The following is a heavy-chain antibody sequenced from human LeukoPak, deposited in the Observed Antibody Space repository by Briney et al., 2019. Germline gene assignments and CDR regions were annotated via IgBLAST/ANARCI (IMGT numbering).Heavy chain of an antibody. Sequence: GGSLRLSCAASGFTFSSYAMSWVRQAPGKGLEWVSATSGSGGSTYYADSVKGRFTISRDNSKNTLYLQMNSLRAEDTAVYYCAKALSYYYDSSGYPIDYWGQGTLVTVSS. CDR3: AKALSYYYDSSGYPIDY. CDR2: TSGSGGST. D-gene: IGHD3-22*01. J-gene: IGHJ4*02. CDR1: GFTFSSYA. V-gene: IGHV3-23*01.